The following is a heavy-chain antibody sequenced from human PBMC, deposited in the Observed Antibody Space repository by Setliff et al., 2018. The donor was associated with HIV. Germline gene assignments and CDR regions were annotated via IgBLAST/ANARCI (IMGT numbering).Heavy chain of an antibody. D-gene: IGHD2-15*01. Sequence: SETLSLTCAVSGGSISSYYWSWIRQPAGKGLEWIGRIYSSGSTNYNPSLKSRVTLSIDTSKNQFSLKLTSVTAADTAVYYCARGGGLNWFDPWGQGTLVTVSS. CDR3: ARGGGLNWFDP. V-gene: IGHV4-4*07. J-gene: IGHJ5*02. CDR1: GGSISSYY. CDR2: IYSSGST.